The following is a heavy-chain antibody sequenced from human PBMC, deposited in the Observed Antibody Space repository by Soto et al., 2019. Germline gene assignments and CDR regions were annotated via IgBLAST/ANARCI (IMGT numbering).Heavy chain of an antibody. V-gene: IGHV4-31*03. J-gene: IGHJ5*02. CDR1: GGSISSGGYY. Sequence: QVQLQESGPGLVKPSQTLSLTCTVSGGSISSGGYYWSWIRPHPGKGLEWIGYIYYSGSTYYNPSLKCRVTRSVDTSKNQFSLKLSSVTAADTAVYYCARAHALGWFDPWGQGTLVTVSS. CDR3: ARAHALGWFDP. CDR2: IYYSGST.